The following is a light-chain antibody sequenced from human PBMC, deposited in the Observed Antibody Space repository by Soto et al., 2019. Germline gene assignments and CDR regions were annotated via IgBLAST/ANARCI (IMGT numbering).Light chain of an antibody. CDR3: QEYYHWGLS. Sequence: VMTQSAGNMYVSPGERVTPFGRASQKGVNNIAWYQVKPDQPPRVLIHAPTTRATGIPATLNGSGSETQFSFTISSLQSEDSSVYYCQEYYHWGLSFGGGTKVEI. J-gene: IGKJ4*01. CDR1: QKGVNN. V-gene: IGKV3D-15*01. CDR2: APT.